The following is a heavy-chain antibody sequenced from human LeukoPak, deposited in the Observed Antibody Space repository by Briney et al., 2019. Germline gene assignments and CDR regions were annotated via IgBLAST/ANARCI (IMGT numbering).Heavy chain of an antibody. CDR2: ISAYNGNT. D-gene: IGHD2-2*01. CDR3: ARSPGISTSYYYYYYMDV. CDR1: GYTFTSYG. J-gene: IGHJ6*03. V-gene: IGHV1-18*01. Sequence: ASVKVSCKASGYTFTSYGISWVRQAPGQGPEWMGWISAYNGNTNYAQKLQGRVTMTTDTSTSTDYMELRSLRSDDTAVYYCARSPGISTSYYYYYYMDVWGKGTTVTVSS.